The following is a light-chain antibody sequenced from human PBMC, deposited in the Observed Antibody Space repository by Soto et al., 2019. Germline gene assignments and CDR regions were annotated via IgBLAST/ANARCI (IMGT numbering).Light chain of an antibody. CDR2: DVS. CDR1: SSDVGGYNY. V-gene: IGLV2-14*01. J-gene: IGLJ2*01. CDR3: SSYTSSSTPSVV. Sequence: QSALTQPASASGSPGQSIAISCTGTSSDVGGYNYVSWYQQHPGKAPKLMIYDVSNRPSGVSNRFSGSKSGNTASLTISGLQAEDEADYYCSSYTSSSTPSVVFGGGTKVTVL.